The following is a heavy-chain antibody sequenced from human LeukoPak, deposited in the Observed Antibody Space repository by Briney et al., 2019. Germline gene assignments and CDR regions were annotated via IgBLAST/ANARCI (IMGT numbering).Heavy chain of an antibody. CDR3: AKGSSGYFADL. J-gene: IGHJ5*02. Sequence: GGSLRLSCAASGFTFNNYGLIWVRQAPGKGLEWVAAISNDGGGTMYAAFVEGRFTISRDNSKNTLFLQMNSLRAEDAALYYCAKGSSGYFADLWGQGTLVTVSS. CDR2: ISNDGGGT. V-gene: IGHV3-23*01. CDR1: GFTFNNYG. D-gene: IGHD3-22*01.